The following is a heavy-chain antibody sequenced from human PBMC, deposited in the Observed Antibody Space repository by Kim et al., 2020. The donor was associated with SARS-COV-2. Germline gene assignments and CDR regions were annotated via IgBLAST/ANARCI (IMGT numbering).Heavy chain of an antibody. J-gene: IGHJ4*02. V-gene: IGHV3-15*01. CDR3: TTDSFDVGGVVVLFYFDY. Sequence: KGRFTNTRDASKNTLYLQMNSLKTEDTAVYYCTTDSFDVGGVVVLFYFDYWGQGTLVTVSS. D-gene: IGHD2-15*01.